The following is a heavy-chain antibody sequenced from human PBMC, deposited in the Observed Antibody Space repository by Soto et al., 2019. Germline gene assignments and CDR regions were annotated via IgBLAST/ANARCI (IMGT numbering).Heavy chain of an antibody. J-gene: IGHJ3*02. CDR1: GFTFSSYA. CDR3: AREEESLDAFAI. Sequence: SGGSLRLSCAASGFTFSSYAMHWVRQAPGKGLEWVAVISYDGSNKYYADSVKGRFTISRDNSKNSLYLQMNSLRAEDTAVYYCAREEESLDAFAIWGQGTMVTVSS. CDR2: ISYDGSNK. V-gene: IGHV3-30-3*01.